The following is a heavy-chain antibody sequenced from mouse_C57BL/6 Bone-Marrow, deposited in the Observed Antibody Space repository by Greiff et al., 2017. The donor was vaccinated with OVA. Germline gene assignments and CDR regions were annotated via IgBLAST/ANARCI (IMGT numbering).Heavy chain of an antibody. J-gene: IGHJ3*01. D-gene: IGHD2-5*01. CDR3: ARSYYSKSAWFAY. CDR1: GFTFTDYY. CDR2: IRNKANGYTT. Sequence: EVKLMESGGGLVQPGGSLSLSCAASGFTFTDYYMSWVRQPPGQALEWLGFIRNKANGYTTEYSASVKGRFTISRDNSQSILYLQMNALRAEDSATYYCARSYYSKSAWFAYWGQETLVTVSA. V-gene: IGHV7-3*01.